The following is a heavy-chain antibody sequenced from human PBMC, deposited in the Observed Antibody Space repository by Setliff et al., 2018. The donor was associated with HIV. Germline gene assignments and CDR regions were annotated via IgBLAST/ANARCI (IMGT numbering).Heavy chain of an antibody. V-gene: IGHV4-61*02. Sequence: TLSLTCTVSGGSISSGSYYWSWIRQPAGKGLEWIGRINTSGSTNYNPSLKSRVTISVDTSKNQFSLKLSSVTAADTALYFCARVPVLPAPRFDYWGQGTLVTVSS. D-gene: IGHD2-2*01. J-gene: IGHJ4*02. CDR1: GGSISSGSYY. CDR3: ARVPVLPAPRFDY. CDR2: INTSGST.